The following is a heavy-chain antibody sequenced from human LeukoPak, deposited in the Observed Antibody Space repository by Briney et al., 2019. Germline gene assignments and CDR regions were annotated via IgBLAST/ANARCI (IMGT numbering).Heavy chain of an antibody. CDR2: INSDGSGT. CDR1: GFTFSSYW. J-gene: IGHJ4*02. CDR3: ARMYCSGGSCYYFDY. D-gene: IGHD2-15*01. V-gene: IGHV3-74*01. Sequence: PGGSLRLSCAASGFTFSSYWMHWVGQAPGNGLVWVSRINSDGSGTTYADSVKGRFTISRDNAKNTLYLQLNSLRAEDTAVYYCARMYCSGGSCYYFDYWGQGTLVTVSS.